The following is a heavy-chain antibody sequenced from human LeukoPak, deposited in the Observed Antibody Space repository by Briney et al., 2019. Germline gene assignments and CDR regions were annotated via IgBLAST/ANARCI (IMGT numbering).Heavy chain of an antibody. Sequence: ASATVSCKASGYTFTGYYMHWVRQAPGQGLAWMGWINPNSGGTNYAQKFQGRVTMTRDTSISTAYMELSRLRSDDTAVYYCATERLDSSGYYVLNYWGQGTLVTVSS. CDR2: INPNSGGT. CDR1: GYTFTGYY. CDR3: ATERLDSSGYYVLNY. D-gene: IGHD3-22*01. V-gene: IGHV1-2*02. J-gene: IGHJ4*02.